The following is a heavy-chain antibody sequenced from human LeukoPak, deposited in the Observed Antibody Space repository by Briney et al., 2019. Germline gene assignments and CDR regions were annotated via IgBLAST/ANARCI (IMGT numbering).Heavy chain of an antibody. D-gene: IGHD6-13*01. J-gene: IGHJ4*02. Sequence: GGSLQISCQGSGYLFTSYWIGWVRQLPGKGLEWMGIIYPGVSDTRYSPSFQGQVTISADKSISTAYLQWSSLKASDTAMYYCARLRTGYSSSPFDYWGQGTLVTVSS. CDR2: IYPGVSDT. CDR3: ARLRTGYSSSPFDY. CDR1: GYLFTSYW. V-gene: IGHV5-51*01.